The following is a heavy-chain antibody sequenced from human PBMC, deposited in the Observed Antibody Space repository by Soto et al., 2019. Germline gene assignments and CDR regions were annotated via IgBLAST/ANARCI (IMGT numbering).Heavy chain of an antibody. CDR3: ARSYYDILTGYCDDAFDI. J-gene: IGHJ3*02. CDR2: IYYSGST. CDR1: GGSISSGGYY. D-gene: IGHD3-9*01. Sequence: SETLSLTCTVSGGSISSGGYYWSWIRQHPGKGLEWLGYIYYSGSTYYNPSLKSRVTISVDTSKNQFSLKLSSVTAADTAVYYCARSYYDILTGYCDDAFDIWGQGTMVTVSS. V-gene: IGHV4-31*03.